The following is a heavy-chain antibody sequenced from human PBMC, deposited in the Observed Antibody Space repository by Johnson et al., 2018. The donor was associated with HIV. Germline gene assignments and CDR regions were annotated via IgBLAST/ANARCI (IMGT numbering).Heavy chain of an antibody. CDR1: GFTFSSYG. CDR3: ASFAAAGDAFDI. V-gene: IGHV3-33*01. D-gene: IGHD6-13*01. Sequence: QMQLVESGGGVVQPGRSLRLSCAASGFTFSSYGMHWVRQAPGKGLEWVAVIRYDGRNEYYVDSVKGRFTISRDNSKNTLYLQMNSLRAEDTAVYYCASFAAAGDAFDIWGQGTMVTVSS. J-gene: IGHJ3*02. CDR2: IRYDGRNE.